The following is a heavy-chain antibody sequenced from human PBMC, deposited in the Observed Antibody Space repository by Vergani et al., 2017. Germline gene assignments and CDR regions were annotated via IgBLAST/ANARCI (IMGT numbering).Heavy chain of an antibody. D-gene: IGHD2-21*01. CDR1: GGTFSSYT. J-gene: IGHJ4*02. Sequence: QVQLVQSGAEVKKPGSSVKVSCKASGGTFSSYTISWVRQAPGQGLEWMGRFIPILGIANYAQKFQGRVTITADKSTSTAYMELSSLRSEDTAVYYCARGDLEAKRDYYFDYWGQGTLVTVSS. CDR3: ARGDLEAKRDYYFDY. V-gene: IGHV1-69*02. CDR2: FIPILGIA.